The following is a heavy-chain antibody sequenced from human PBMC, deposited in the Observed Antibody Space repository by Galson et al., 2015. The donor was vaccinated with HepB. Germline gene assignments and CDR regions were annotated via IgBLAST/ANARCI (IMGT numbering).Heavy chain of an antibody. CDR3: AKCEVDRTGPRSSGWCNWVDP. CDR1: GFTFSSSA. D-gene: IGHD6-19*01. J-gene: IGHJ5*02. CDR2: ISANGGST. Sequence: SLRLSCAASGFTFSSSAMNWVRQAPVKGLEWVSAISANGGSTFYADSVKGRFTISRDNSRNKLYLQMNSLRAEDTAIYYCAKCEVDRTGPRSSGWCNWVDPWGQGTLVTVSS. V-gene: IGHV3-23*01.